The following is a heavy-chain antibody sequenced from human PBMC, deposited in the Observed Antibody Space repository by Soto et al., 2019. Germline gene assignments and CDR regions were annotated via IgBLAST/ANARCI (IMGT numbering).Heavy chain of an antibody. CDR3: ARLYCSASSCYSAGAFDI. V-gene: IGHV3-33*01. D-gene: IGHD2-15*01. J-gene: IGHJ3*02. CDR1: GFTFSSYG. Sequence: PGGSLRLSCAASGFTFSSYGMHWVRQAPGKGLEWVALIWFDGSDKYYTESVKGRFTISRDNSKSTLYLQMNSLRAEDTAVYYCARLYCSASSCYSAGAFDIRGQGTMVTV. CDR2: IWFDGSDK.